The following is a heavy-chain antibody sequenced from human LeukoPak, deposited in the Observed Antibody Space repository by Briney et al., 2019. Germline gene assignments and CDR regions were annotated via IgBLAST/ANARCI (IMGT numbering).Heavy chain of an antibody. CDR3: ARAPDYYDSSGSFDY. CDR1: GGSFSGYY. D-gene: IGHD3-22*01. J-gene: IGHJ4*02. CDR2: INHSGST. V-gene: IGHV4-34*09. Sequence: SETLSLTCAVYGGSFSGYYWSWIRQPPGKGLEWIGEINHSGSTNYNPSLKSRVTISVDTSKNQFSLKLSSVTAADTAVYYCARAPDYYDSSGSFDYWGQGTLVTVSS.